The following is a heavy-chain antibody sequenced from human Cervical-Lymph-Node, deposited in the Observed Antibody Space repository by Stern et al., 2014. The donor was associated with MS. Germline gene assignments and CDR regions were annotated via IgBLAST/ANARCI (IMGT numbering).Heavy chain of an antibody. CDR3: ARSSGGTRFDAFDI. J-gene: IGHJ3*02. Sequence: EVPLVESGGGLVKPGGSLRLSCTASGFSFSDYNVKWVRQAPGQGLEWVATITSSSHVYYSDSLKGRLTISRDNAKNSVDLQMHSLRAEDTAHYYCARSSGGTRFDAFDIWGQGTMVTVSS. CDR1: GFSFSDYN. V-gene: IGHV3-69-1*02. CDR2: ITSSSHV. D-gene: IGHD6-19*01.